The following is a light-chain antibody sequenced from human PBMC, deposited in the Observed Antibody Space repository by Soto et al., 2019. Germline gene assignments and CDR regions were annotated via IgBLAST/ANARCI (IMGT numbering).Light chain of an antibody. CDR1: HDISNS. Sequence: DIQMTQSPSSLSASVGDRVTITCRASHDISNSLAWYQQKPGQVPKLVIFAASTLQSGVPSRFSDSGSGTDFTLTINSLQPEDDATDYCQKYNGAPPLFTFGPGTKVDIK. CDR2: AAS. J-gene: IGKJ3*01. CDR3: QKYNGAPPLFT. V-gene: IGKV1-27*01.